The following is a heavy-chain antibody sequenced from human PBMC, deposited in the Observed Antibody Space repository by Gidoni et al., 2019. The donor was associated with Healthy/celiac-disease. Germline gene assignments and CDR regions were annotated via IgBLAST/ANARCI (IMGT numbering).Heavy chain of an antibody. CDR1: GGTFSSYA. CDR3: ARRSGRIAAAGTDYYYYYGMDV. D-gene: IGHD6-13*01. Sequence: QVQLVPSGAEVKQPGSSVKVSCKASGGTFSSYAISWVRPAPGRGLEWMGGFIPIVGTANYEQKFQGRVTITADESTSTAYMELSSLRSEDTAVYYCARRSGRIAAAGTDYYYYYGMDVWGQGTTVTVSS. CDR2: FIPIVGTA. J-gene: IGHJ6*02. V-gene: IGHV1-69*01.